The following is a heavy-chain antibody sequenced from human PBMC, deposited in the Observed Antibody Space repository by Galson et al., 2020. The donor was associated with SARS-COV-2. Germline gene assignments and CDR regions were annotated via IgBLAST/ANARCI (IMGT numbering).Heavy chain of an antibody. D-gene: IGHD3-3*01. J-gene: IGHJ6*03. CDR3: ARDARITIFGVVSPYYYYYYMDV. V-gene: IGHV1-46*01. CDR1: GYTFTSYY. CDR2: INPSGGST. Sequence: ASVTVSCKASGYTFTSYYMHWVRQAPGQGLEWMGIINPSGGSTSYAQKFQGRVTMTRDTSTSTVYMELSSLRSEDTAVYYCARDARITIFGVVSPYYYYYYMDVWGKGTTVTVSS.